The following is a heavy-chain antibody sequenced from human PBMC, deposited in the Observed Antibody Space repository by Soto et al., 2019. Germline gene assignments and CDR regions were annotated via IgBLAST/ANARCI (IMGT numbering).Heavy chain of an antibody. CDR3: ARDFGYYVPGNVDVAEQ. CDR2: IIPIFGTA. Sequence: SEKVDCQGSGGTFSSYASSWVRQAPGQGLEWMGGIIPIFGTANYAQKFQGRVTITADESTSTADMELSSLRSEDTAVYYGARDFGYYVPGNVDVAEQWGRG. V-gene: IGHV1-69*13. CDR1: GGTFSSYA. D-gene: IGHD3-10*02. J-gene: IGHJ1*01.